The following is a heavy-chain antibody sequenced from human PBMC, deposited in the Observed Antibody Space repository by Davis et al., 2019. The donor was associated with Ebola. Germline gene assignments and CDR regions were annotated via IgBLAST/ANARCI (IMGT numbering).Heavy chain of an antibody. Sequence: SETLSLTCAVYGGSFSGYYWSWIRQPPGKGLEWIGEINHSGSTNYNPSLKSRVTISVDRSKNQFSLKLSSVTAADTAVYYCALYSGSYFDAFDIWGQGTMVTVSS. D-gene: IGHD1-26*01. CDR1: GGSFSGYY. CDR2: INHSGST. V-gene: IGHV4-34*01. CDR3: ALYSGSYFDAFDI. J-gene: IGHJ3*02.